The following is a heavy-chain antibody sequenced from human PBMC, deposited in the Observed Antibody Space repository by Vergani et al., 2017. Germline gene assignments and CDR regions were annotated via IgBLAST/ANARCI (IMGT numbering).Heavy chain of an antibody. V-gene: IGHV1-69*08. CDR3: ARDPDIVVVPAAPYYYYYYGMDV. CDR2: IIPVLGKT. Sequence: QVQLVQSGAEVKKPGSSVKVSCKASGATFRSNTISWVRQVPGQGLEWMGRIIPVLGKTKYAQDFQGRLTITADTSTSTAYMELRSLRSDDTAVYYCARDPDIVVVPAAPYYYYYYGMDVWGQGTTVTVSS. J-gene: IGHJ6*02. CDR1: GATFRSNT. D-gene: IGHD2-2*01.